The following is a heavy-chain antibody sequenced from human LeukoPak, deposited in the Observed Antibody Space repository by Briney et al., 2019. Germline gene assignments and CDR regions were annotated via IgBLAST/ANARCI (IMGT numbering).Heavy chain of an antibody. V-gene: IGHV4-34*01. CDR3: ARGGYYVFWSVSRIDVFNI. CDR1: GGSFSGYY. D-gene: IGHD3-3*01. Sequence: SETLSLTCAVYGGSFSGYYWSWIRQPPGKGLEWIGEINHSGSTNYNPSLKSRVTMSVDTSKNQFSLKLSSVTAGDAAVHYCARGGYYVFWSVSRIDVFNIGGKGKMVPVPS. CDR2: INHSGST. J-gene: IGHJ3*02.